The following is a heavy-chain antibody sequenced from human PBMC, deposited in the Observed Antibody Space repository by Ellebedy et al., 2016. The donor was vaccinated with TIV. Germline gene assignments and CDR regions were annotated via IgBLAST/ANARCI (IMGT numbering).Heavy chain of an antibody. V-gene: IGHV3-74*01. Sequence: GGSLRLXXAASGFTFSRHWMHWVRQAPGKGLVWVSRINSDGSTINYADSVKGRFTISRDNVKNTLFLQMDGLRDEDTAVYYCARGGSGWSDWGQGTLVTVSS. D-gene: IGHD6-19*01. CDR1: GFTFSRHW. J-gene: IGHJ4*02. CDR2: INSDGSTI. CDR3: ARGGSGWSD.